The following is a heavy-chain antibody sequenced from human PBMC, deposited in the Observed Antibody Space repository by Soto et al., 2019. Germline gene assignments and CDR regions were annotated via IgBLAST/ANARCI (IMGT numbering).Heavy chain of an antibody. CDR2: ISAAGGTT. V-gene: IGHV3-23*01. D-gene: IGHD2-2*03. CDR3: AKVPRDFPWIFEIDYFDY. J-gene: IGHJ4*02. Sequence: VGSLRLSCAASGFTFDTDGMTWVRHSPGKGLEWVSAISAAGGTTYYADPVKGRFTISRDNSKNMLYLQMNSLRAEDTAVYYCAKVPRDFPWIFEIDYFDYWGQGTPVTVSS. CDR1: GFTFDTDG.